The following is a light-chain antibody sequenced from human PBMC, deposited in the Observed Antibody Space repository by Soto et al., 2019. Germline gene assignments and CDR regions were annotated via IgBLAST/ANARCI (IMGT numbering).Light chain of an antibody. J-gene: IGLJ2*01. CDR2: GNS. CDR3: QSYDSSLSGSV. CDR1: RSNIGTGYD. Sequence: QSVLTQPPSVSGAPGHRVTSSCTGRRSNIGTGYDVHWYQQLPGTAPKLLIYGNSNRPSGVPDRFSGSKSGPSASLASTGLQAEDEADYYCQSYDSSLSGSVFGGGTKLTVL. V-gene: IGLV1-40*01.